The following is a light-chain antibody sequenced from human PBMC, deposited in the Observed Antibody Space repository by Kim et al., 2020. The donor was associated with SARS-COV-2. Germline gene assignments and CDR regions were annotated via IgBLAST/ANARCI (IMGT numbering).Light chain of an antibody. CDR3: QSYDNYTQV. CDR2: GDD. Sequence: NFMLTQPHSVSESPGKTVTISCTRSSGSIASNYVQWYQQRPGSSPTTVIYGDDQRPSGVPDRFSGSIDSSSNSASLTISSLKTEDEAEYYCQSYDNYTQVFGGGNQLTVL. J-gene: IGLJ3*02. V-gene: IGLV6-57*01. CDR1: SGSIASNY.